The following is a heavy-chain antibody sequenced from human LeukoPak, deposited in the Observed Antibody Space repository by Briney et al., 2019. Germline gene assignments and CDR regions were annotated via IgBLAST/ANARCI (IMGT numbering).Heavy chain of an antibody. Sequence: SVKVSCKASGGTFSSYAISWVRQAPGQGLEWMGRIIPILGIANYAQKFQGRVTITADKSTSTAYMELSSLRSEDTAVYYCAREGQEADYFDYWGQGTLVTVSS. CDR3: AREGQEADYFDY. J-gene: IGHJ4*02. V-gene: IGHV1-69*04. CDR1: GGTFSSYA. CDR2: IIPILGIA.